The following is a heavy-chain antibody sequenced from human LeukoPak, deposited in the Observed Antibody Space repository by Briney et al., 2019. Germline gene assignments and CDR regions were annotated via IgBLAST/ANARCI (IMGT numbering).Heavy chain of an antibody. CDR1: GFPFSSYW. CDR3: AREDHSNYNY. Sequence: PGGSLRLSCAASGFPFSSYWMSWVRQAPGKVLEWVANIKQDGGEKFYVDSVKGRFTISRDNAKNSLYLQMNSLRAEDTAVYYCAREDHSNYNYWGQGTLVTVSS. D-gene: IGHD4-11*01. V-gene: IGHV3-7*01. J-gene: IGHJ4*02. CDR2: IKQDGGEK.